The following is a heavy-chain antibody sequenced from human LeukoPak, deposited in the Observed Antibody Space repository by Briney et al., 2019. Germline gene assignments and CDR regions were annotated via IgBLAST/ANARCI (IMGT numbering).Heavy chain of an antibody. Sequence: PSETLSLTXXVSGXXISSYSWSWIRQPAGKGLECIGHISPSGSTNYNPSLKSRVTMSVDTSKNQFSLKLSSVTAADTAVYYCARQELYYYYMDVWGKGTTVTVSS. CDR2: ISPSGST. V-gene: IGHV4-4*07. CDR1: GXXISSYS. D-gene: IGHD1-7*01. J-gene: IGHJ6*03. CDR3: ARQELYYYYMDV.